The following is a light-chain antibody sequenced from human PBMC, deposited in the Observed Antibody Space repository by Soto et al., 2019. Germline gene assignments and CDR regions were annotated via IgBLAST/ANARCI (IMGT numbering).Light chain of an antibody. CDR1: SSDVGGYNY. CDR2: DVN. Sequence: QSVLTQPRSVSGSPGQSVTISCTGTSSDVGGYNYVSWYQQHPGKAPKLMIYDVNERPSGVPDRFSGYKSANTASLTISGLHAEDEADYYCCSYAGSYTYVFGTGTKLTVL. CDR3: CSYAGSYTYV. J-gene: IGLJ1*01. V-gene: IGLV2-11*01.